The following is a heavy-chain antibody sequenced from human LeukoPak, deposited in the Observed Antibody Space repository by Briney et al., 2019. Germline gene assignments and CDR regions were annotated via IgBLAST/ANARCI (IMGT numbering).Heavy chain of an antibody. D-gene: IGHD2-15*01. J-gene: IGHJ4*02. V-gene: IGHV4-39*07. CDR3: ASDYCSGGSCFIDY. CDR2: IYYSGST. Sequence: SETLSLTCTVSGGSISSSSYYWGWIRQPPGKGLEWIGSIYYSGSTYYNPSLKSQVTISVDTSKNQFSLKLGSVTAADTAVYYCASDYCSGGSCFIDYWGQGTLVTVSS. CDR1: GGSISSSSYY.